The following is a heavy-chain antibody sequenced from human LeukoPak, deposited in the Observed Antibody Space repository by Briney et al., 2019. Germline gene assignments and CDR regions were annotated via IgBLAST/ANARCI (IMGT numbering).Heavy chain of an antibody. J-gene: IGHJ4*02. CDR1: GYTFTSYG. CDR3: ARDYGDYVFDY. D-gene: IGHD4-17*01. CDR2: ISPYNGNT. V-gene: IGHV1-18*01. Sequence: ASVKVSCKASGYTFTSYGIRWVRQAPGQGLEWMGWISPYNGNTNYAQKLQGRVTMTTDTSTSTAYMELRSLRSDDAAVYYCARDYGDYVFDYWGQGTLVTVSS.